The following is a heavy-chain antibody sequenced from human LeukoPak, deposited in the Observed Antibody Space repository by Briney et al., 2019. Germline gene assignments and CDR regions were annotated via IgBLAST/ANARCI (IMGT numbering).Heavy chain of an antibody. Sequence: KSSETLSPTCTVSGASISSGNYYWSWIRQPAGKGLEWIGRVYNRGTTDYNPSLESRVTISVDTSNNQFSLKLRSVTAADTAVYYCAKNGAVTSFDSWGQGTLVTVSS. D-gene: IGHD4-17*01. CDR2: VYNRGTT. J-gene: IGHJ4*02. CDR1: GASISSGNYY. CDR3: AKNGAVTSFDS. V-gene: IGHV4-61*02.